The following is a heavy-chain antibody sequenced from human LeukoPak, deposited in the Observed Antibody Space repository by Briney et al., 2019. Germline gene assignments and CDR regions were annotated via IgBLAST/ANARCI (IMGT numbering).Heavy chain of an antibody. Sequence: GASVEVSCKASGHSFTTYYMHWVRQAPGQGLEWMGIINPSGGDTSYAQKFQGRLTMTRDTSTNTVYMELTSLRSEDTAVYYCAREVMDNLRFDYWGQGTLVTVSS. CDR3: AREVMDNLRFDY. CDR2: INPSGGDT. D-gene: IGHD1-14*01. CDR1: GHSFTTYY. J-gene: IGHJ4*02. V-gene: IGHV1-46*01.